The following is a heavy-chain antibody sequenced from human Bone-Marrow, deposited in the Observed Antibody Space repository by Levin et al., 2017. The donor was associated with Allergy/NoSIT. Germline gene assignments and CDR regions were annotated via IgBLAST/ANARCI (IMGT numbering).Heavy chain of an antibody. CDR2: IYSGGSA. CDR1: EFIVRSNY. V-gene: IGHV3-66*01. CDR3: VASSNGMDV. D-gene: IGHD6-6*01. J-gene: IGHJ6*01. Sequence: GGSLRLSCAASEFIVRSNYMSWVRQAPGKGLDWVSVIYSGGSAYYADSVKGRFTISRDNSKNTLYLQMNSLRAEDTAVYYCVASSNGMDVWGQGTTVTVSS.